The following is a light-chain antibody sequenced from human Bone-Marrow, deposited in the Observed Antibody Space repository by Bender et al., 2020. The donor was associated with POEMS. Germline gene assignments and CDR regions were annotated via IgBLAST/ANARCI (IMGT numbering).Light chain of an antibody. CDR2: EVT. CDR1: NSNFGSINF. Sequence: QSALPQPASVSGSPGQPFTSPCIGTNSNFGSINFFSCYHHYPGKAPKTIIYEVTKRPSGVSNRFSGSKSGNTASLTISRLQAEDEADYHCCSYAGSNTLVFGGGTKLTVL. V-gene: IGLV2-23*02. J-gene: IGLJ2*01. CDR3: CSYAGSNTLV.